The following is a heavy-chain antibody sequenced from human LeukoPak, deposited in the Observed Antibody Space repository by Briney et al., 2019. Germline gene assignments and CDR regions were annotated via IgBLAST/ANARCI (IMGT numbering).Heavy chain of an antibody. J-gene: IGHJ4*02. CDR1: GFTFSNYA. D-gene: IGHD6-13*01. CDR2: ISGTSGRT. CDR3: ARGVGGGSSWYNF. V-gene: IGHV3-23*01. Sequence: GGSLRLSCAASGFTFSNYAMDWVRQAPGKGLEWVSAISGTSGRTYYADSVKGRFTISRDNSKNTLYLQMNGLRAEDTAVYYCARGVGGGSSWYNFWGQGSLVTVSS.